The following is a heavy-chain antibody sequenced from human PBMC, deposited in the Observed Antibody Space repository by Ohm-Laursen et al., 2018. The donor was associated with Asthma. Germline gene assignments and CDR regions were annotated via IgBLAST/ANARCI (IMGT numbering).Heavy chain of an antibody. Sequence: SLRLSCTAPGFTFRSYAMHWVRQAPGKGLEWVAVGGSYYDGGLKYYADSVNGRFTVSRDDSKNTLYLQMNSLRPDDTAVYYCARDVMEWYLPTFDFWGQGTLVTVSS. CDR2: GGSYYDGGLK. J-gene: IGHJ4*02. D-gene: IGHD3-3*01. CDR3: ARDVMEWYLPTFDF. V-gene: IGHV3-30-3*01. CDR1: GFTFRSYA.